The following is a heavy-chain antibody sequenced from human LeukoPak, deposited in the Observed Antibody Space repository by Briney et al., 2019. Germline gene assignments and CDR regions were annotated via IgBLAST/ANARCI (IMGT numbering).Heavy chain of an antibody. V-gene: IGHV1-18*01. CDR3: ARDRHIAAAVYYYYMGV. Sequence: ASVKVSCEASGYTFTSYIISWVRQAPGQGLEWMGWINAYNGNTDYAQRVQGRVTMTTDTSTSTAYMELRSLRSDDTAVYYCARDRHIAAAVYYYYMGVWGKGTPVTVSS. J-gene: IGHJ6*03. CDR2: INAYNGNT. D-gene: IGHD6-13*01. CDR1: GYTFTSYI.